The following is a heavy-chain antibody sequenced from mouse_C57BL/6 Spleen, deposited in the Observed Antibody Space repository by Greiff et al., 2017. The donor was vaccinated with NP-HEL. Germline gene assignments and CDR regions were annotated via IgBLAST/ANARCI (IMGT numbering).Heavy chain of an antibody. CDR1: GFTFSSYG. CDR3: ARHTDYGSSSWFAY. J-gene: IGHJ3*01. Sequence: EVKVVESGGDLVKPGGSLKLSCAASGFTFSSYGMSWVRQTPDKRLEWVATISSGGSYTYYPDSVKGRFTISRDNAKNTLYLQMSSLKSEDTAMYYCARHTDYGSSSWFAYWGQGTLGTVSA. CDR2: ISSGGSYT. D-gene: IGHD1-1*01. V-gene: IGHV5-6*01.